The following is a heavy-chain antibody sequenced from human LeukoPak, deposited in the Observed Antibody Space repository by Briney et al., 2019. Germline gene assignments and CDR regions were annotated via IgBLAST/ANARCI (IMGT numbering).Heavy chain of an antibody. CDR1: GYTFTSYY. CDR3: AREIAVATNGDYGMDV. V-gene: IGHV1-46*01. D-gene: IGHD6-19*01. J-gene: IGHJ6*02. CDR2: INPSGGST. Sequence: ASVKVSCTASGYTFTSYYMHWVRQAPGQGLEWMGIINPSGGSTSYAQKFQGRVTMTRDTSTSTVYMELSSLRSEDMAVYYCAREIAVATNGDYGMDVWGQGTTVTVSS.